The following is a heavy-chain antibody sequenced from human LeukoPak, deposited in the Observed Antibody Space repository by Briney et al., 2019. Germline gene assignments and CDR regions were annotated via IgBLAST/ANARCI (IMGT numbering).Heavy chain of an antibody. Sequence: GESLKISCKASGYSFAFYWIGWVRQMPGEGLEWVAIIHPGDSSTRYSPSFQGQVTISADKSISTVYLLWSSLEASDTAIYFCATLWFGELAGIQHWGQGTLVTVSS. CDR1: GYSFAFYW. J-gene: IGHJ1*01. CDR2: IHPGDSST. CDR3: ATLWFGELAGIQH. D-gene: IGHD3-10*01. V-gene: IGHV5-51*01.